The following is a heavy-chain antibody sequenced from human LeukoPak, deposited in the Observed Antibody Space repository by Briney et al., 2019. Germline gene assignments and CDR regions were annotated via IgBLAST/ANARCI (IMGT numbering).Heavy chain of an antibody. D-gene: IGHD1-26*01. V-gene: IGHV3-30*18. CDR2: ISYDGSNK. J-gene: IGHJ6*02. Sequence: TGGSLRLSCAASGFTFSSYGMHWVRQAPGKGLEWVAVISYDGSNKYYADSVKGRFTISRDNSKNTLYLQMNSLRPEDTAVYYCAKDGPGIVGARHYYYGMDVWGQGTTVTVSS. CDR1: GFTFSSYG. CDR3: AKDGPGIVGARHYYYGMDV.